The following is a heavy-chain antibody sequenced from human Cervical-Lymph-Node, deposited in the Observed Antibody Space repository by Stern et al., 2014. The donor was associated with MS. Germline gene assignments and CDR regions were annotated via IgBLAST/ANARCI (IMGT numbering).Heavy chain of an antibody. J-gene: IGHJ4*02. CDR1: GGSISSDDHY. Sequence: VQLVESGPGLVKPSQTLSLTCTVSGGSISSDDHYWGWIRQSPGKGLEWIGYIFYTGSSHYNPSLKSRVVISVDTYNSQFSLRLSSVTAADTAVYYCARRTYYSAAIDYWGQGTLVTVSS. D-gene: IGHD3-10*01. V-gene: IGHV4-30-4*01. CDR3: ARRTYYSAAIDY. CDR2: IFYTGSS.